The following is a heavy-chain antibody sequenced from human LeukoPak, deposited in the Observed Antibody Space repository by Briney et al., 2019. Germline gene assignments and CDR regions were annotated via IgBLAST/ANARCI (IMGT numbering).Heavy chain of an antibody. CDR1: GGSISSYY. V-gene: IGHV4-59*01. Sequence: SETLSLTXTVSGGSISSYYWSWIRQPPGKGLEWIGYIYYSGSTNYNPSLKSRVTISVDTSKNQFSLKLSSVTAADTAVYYCATVSGGSSGWYGYWGQGTLVTVSS. J-gene: IGHJ4*02. CDR2: IYYSGST. D-gene: IGHD6-19*01. CDR3: ATVSGGSSGWYGY.